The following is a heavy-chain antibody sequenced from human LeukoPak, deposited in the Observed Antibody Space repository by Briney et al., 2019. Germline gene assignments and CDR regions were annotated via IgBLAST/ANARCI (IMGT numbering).Heavy chain of an antibody. J-gene: IGHJ4*02. D-gene: IGHD2-2*01. CDR2: IRFDGSNK. Sequence: GGSLRLSCAASGFTFSSYSMNWVRQAPGKGLEWVAFIRFDGSNKYYADSVKGRFTISRDNSKNTLYLQMNSLRAEDTAVYYCARDRSEDIVVVPAAPYFDYWGQGTLVTVSS. CDR3: ARDRSEDIVVVPAAPYFDY. V-gene: IGHV3-30*02. CDR1: GFTFSSYS.